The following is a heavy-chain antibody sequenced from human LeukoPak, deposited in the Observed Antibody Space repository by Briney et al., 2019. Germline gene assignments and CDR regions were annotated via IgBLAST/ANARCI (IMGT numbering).Heavy chain of an antibody. D-gene: IGHD6-25*01. CDR2: IYYSGST. J-gene: IGHJ6*02. CDR3: ARGAQGSSVVMDV. Sequence: SQTLSLTCTVSGGSISSGDYYWSWIRQPPGKGLEWIGYIYYSGSTYYNPSLKSRVTISVDTSENQFSLKLSSVTAADTAVYYCARGAQGSSVVMDVWGQGTTVTVSS. V-gene: IGHV4-30-4*01. CDR1: GGSISSGDYY.